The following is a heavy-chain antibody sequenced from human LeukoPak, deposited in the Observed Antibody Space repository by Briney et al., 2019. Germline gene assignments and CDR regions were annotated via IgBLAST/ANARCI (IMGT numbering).Heavy chain of an antibody. CDR1: GFTFSSYA. CDR2: ISGSGGST. V-gene: IGHV3-23*01. CDR3: AKDLAYCGGDCYTGLDY. J-gene: IGHJ4*02. D-gene: IGHD2-21*01. Sequence: GGSLRLSCAASGFTFSSYAMSWVRQAPGKGLEWVSAISGSGGSTYYADSVKGRFTISRDTSENTLYLQMNSLRAEDTAVYYCAKDLAYCGGDCYTGLDYWGQGTLVTVSS.